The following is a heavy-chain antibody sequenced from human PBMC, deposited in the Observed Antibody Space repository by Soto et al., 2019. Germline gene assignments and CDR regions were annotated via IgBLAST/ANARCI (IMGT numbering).Heavy chain of an antibody. J-gene: IGHJ5*02. Sequence: SETLSLTCTVSGGSISSGGYYWSWIRQHPGKGLEWIGYIYYSGSTYYNPSLKSRVTISVDTSKNQFSLKLSSVTAADTAVYYCARDRSPSDCSGGSCYETWFGPWGQGTLVTVSS. D-gene: IGHD2-15*01. CDR1: GGSISSGGYY. CDR3: ARDRSPSDCSGGSCYETWFGP. CDR2: IYYSGST. V-gene: IGHV4-31*03.